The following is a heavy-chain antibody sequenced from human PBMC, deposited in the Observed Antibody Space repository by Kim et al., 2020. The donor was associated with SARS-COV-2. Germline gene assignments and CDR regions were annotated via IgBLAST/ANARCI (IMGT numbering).Heavy chain of an antibody. Sequence: SETLSLTCTVSGGSISSGDYYWSWIRQPPGKGLEWIGYIYYSGSTYYNPSLKSRVTISVDTSKNQFSLKLSSVTAADTAVYYCARVSDEGWYFDLWGRGTLVTVSS. V-gene: IGHV4-30-4*01. CDR2: IYYSGST. CDR1: GGSISSGDYY. CDR3: ARVSDEGWYFDL. J-gene: IGHJ2*01. D-gene: IGHD3-10*01.